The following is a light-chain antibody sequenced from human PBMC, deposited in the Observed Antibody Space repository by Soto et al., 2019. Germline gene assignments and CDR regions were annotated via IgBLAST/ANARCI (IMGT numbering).Light chain of an antibody. J-gene: IGKJ1*01. CDR2: TAS. CDR1: QSISSY. CDR3: QQSFRTPLT. V-gene: IGKV1-39*01. Sequence: DIQMTQSPSSLSASVGDRVTITCRASQSISSYLNWYQQKPGKAPKLLIYTASSLQSGVPSTFSGSGSGTHFTLTISSLQPEDFATYYCQQSFRTPLTFGQGTKVDIK.